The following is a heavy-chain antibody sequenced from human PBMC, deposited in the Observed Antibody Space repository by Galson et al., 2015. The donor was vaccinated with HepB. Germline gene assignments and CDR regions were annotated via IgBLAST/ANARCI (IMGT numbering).Heavy chain of an antibody. CDR1: GFTFSDYY. J-gene: IGHJ6*02. V-gene: IGHV3-11*06. D-gene: IGHD6-19*01. CDR2: ISGSIIYT. CDR3: TRDMAVAGKPFYFYYGMDV. Sequence: SLRLSCAASGFTFSDYYMYWIRLAPGQGLEWVSYISGSIIYTNYAESVKGRFTISRDNAENSLYLQMNSLRAEDTAVYYCTRDMAVAGKPFYFYYGMDVWGQGTTVTV.